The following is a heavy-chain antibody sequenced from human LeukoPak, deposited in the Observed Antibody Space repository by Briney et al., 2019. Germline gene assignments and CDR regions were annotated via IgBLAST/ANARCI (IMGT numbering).Heavy chain of an antibody. Sequence: ASVKVSCKASGYTFTSYGISWVRQAPGQGLEWMGWISAYNGNTNYAQKLQGRVTMTTDISTSTAYMELRSLRSDDTAVYYCASHKYCSSTSCYAFDTWGQGTMVTVSP. D-gene: IGHD2-2*01. V-gene: IGHV1-18*01. CDR3: ASHKYCSSTSCYAFDT. J-gene: IGHJ3*02. CDR1: GYTFTSYG. CDR2: ISAYNGNT.